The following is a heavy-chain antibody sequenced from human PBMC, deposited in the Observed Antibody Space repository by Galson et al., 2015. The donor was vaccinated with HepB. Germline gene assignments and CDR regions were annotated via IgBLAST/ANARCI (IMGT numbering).Heavy chain of an antibody. Sequence: SPRLSCPASGFTFSSSGMHWVRQAPGKGLEWVAVISYDVSNKYYADSVKGRFTISRDNSKNTLYLQMNSLRAEDTAVYYCAKGQSTSGSYSHYWGQGTLVTVSS. D-gene: IGHD1-26*01. J-gene: IGHJ4*02. CDR2: ISYDVSNK. CDR1: GFTFSSSG. V-gene: IGHV3-30*18. CDR3: AKGQSTSGSYSHY.